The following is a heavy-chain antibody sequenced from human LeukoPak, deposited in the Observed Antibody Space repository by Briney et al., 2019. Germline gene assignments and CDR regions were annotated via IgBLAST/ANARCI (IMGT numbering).Heavy chain of an antibody. CDR1: GYTFTSYG. D-gene: IGHD2-2*01. V-gene: IGHV1-18*01. J-gene: IGHJ6*02. CDR3: ARVTSWLGYCSSTRCYDGPGGMDV. CDR2: ISAYNGNT. Sequence: GASVKVSCKASGYTFTSYGISWVRQAPGQGLEGMGWISAYNGNTNYAQKLQARVTMTTDTSTSTAYMELRSLRSDDTAVYYCARVTSWLGYCSSTRCYDGPGGMDVWGQGTTVTVSS.